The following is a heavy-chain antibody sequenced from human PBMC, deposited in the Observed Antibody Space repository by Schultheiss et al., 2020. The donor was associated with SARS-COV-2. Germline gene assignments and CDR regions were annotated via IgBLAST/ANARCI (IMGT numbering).Heavy chain of an antibody. CDR3: ARLTVTNWFDP. J-gene: IGHJ5*02. Sequence: SETLSLTCAVSGGSISSYYWSWIRQPPGKGLEWIGEINHSGSTNYNPSLKSRVTMSVDTSKNQFSLKLSSVTAADTAVYYCARLTVTNWFDPWGQGTLVTVSS. CDR2: INHSGST. CDR1: GGSISSYY. V-gene: IGHV4-34*10. D-gene: IGHD4-17*01.